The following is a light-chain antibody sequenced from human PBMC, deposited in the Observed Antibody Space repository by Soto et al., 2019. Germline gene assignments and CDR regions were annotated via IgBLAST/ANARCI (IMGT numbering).Light chain of an antibody. CDR3: SSYTSSSTLEGYV. V-gene: IGLV2-14*01. CDR2: DVS. CDR1: SSDVGGYNY. Sequence: QSALTQPASVSGSPGQSITISCTGTSSDVGGYNYVSWYQQHPGKAPKLMIYDVSNRPSGVSNRFSGSKSGNTASLTISGLQAEDEADYYCSSYTSSSTLEGYVFGTGNKVTDL. J-gene: IGLJ1*01.